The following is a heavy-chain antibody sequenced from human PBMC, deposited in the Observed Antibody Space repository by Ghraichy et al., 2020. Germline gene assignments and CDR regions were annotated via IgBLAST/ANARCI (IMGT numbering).Heavy chain of an antibody. CDR3: VRRSCGTSRCYYGGMDV. D-gene: IGHD3-22*01. CDR1: GFTFSNNW. CDR2: IKQDGSDK. J-gene: IGHJ6*02. Sequence: GGSLRLSCVASGFTFSNNWMTWVRQAPGKGLEWVANIKQDGSDKDYVDSVRGRFTVSRDNAKNSLYLQMNSLRADDTAVYYCVRRSCGTSRCYYGGMDVWGPGTTVTVSS. V-gene: IGHV3-7*03.